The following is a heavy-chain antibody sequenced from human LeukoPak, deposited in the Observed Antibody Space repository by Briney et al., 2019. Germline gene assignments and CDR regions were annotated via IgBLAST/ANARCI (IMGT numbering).Heavy chain of an antibody. Sequence: ASVTVSCTASGYTFTVYYMHWVRQAPGQGLEWMGWINPNSGGTNYAQKFQGWVTMTRDTSISAAYMELSRLRSDDTAVYYCARCGGGSLDYYYGMDVWGQGTTVTVSS. CDR1: GYTFTVYY. CDR2: INPNSGGT. V-gene: IGHV1-2*04. CDR3: ARCGGGSLDYYYGMDV. J-gene: IGHJ6*02. D-gene: IGHD1-26*01.